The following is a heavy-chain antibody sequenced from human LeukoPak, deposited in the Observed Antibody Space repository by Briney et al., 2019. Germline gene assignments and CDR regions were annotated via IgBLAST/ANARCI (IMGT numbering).Heavy chain of an antibody. Sequence: SVKVSCKASGGTFSSYAISWVRQAPGQGREWMGGIIPIFGTANYAQKFQGRVTITTDESASTAYMELSSLRSEDTAVYYCARAVSLAAAGSYFDYWGQGTLVTVSS. CDR1: GGTFSSYA. D-gene: IGHD6-13*01. J-gene: IGHJ4*02. CDR3: ARAVSLAAAGSYFDY. V-gene: IGHV1-69*05. CDR2: IIPIFGTA.